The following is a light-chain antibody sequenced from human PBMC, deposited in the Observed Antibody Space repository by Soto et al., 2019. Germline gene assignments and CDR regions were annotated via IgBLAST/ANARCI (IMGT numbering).Light chain of an antibody. CDR1: QSISSW. J-gene: IGKJ3*01. V-gene: IGKV1-5*01. CDR3: QQYNSYVT. CDR2: DAS. Sequence: DIQMTQSPSTLSASVGDRVTITCRASQSISSWLAWYQQKPGKAPKLLIYDASSLESGVPSRFSGSGSGTEFTLTSSILQPDDFATYYCQQYNSYVTFGPGTKVDIK.